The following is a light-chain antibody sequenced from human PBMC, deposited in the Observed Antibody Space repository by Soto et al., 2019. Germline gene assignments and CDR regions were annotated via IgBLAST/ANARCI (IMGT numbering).Light chain of an antibody. J-gene: IGKJ2*01. Sequence: EIVSTQSPGTLSLSPGERATLSCRASQSVNSNYLAWYQHKPGQAPRLLIYGASSRATGIPDRFSGSGSGTDFTLTISRLEPEDFALYYCQQYGTSLYTFGQGTKLEIK. CDR2: GAS. CDR1: QSVNSNY. V-gene: IGKV3-20*01. CDR3: QQYGTSLYT.